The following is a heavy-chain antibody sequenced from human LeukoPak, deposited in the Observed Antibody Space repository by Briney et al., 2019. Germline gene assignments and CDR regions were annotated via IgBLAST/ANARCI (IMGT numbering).Heavy chain of an antibody. J-gene: IGHJ4*02. D-gene: IGHD2-21*02. Sequence: GGSLTLSCAASGFAFSSYAMHWVRQAPGKGLEWVAVISYDGSNEFYADSVKGRFTISRDNSKNTLYVQMNSLRPEDMAVYYCARDAGVVAMTSNEDYWGQGTLVTVSS. CDR1: GFAFSSYA. V-gene: IGHV3-30*03. CDR2: ISYDGSNE. CDR3: ARDAGVVAMTSNEDY.